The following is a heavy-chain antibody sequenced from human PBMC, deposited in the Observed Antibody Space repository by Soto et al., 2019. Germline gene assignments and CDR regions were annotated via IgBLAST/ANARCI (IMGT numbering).Heavy chain of an antibody. Sequence: QVQLVQSGAEVQKPGSSVKVSCKAAGDTFSNHTISGVRQAPGQGLECMGRIIPILVVANYAQKFQGRVTITADKPTSTAYMELSSVRSADTAVYYCARVAEMGTVTKGSYYYMDVWGKGTTVTVSS. CDR2: IIPILVVA. D-gene: IGHD4-17*01. CDR1: GDTFSNHT. CDR3: ARVAEMGTVTKGSYYYMDV. V-gene: IGHV1-69*04. J-gene: IGHJ6*03.